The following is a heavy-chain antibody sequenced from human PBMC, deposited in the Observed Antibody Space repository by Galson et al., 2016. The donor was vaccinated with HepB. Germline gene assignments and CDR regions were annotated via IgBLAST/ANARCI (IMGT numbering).Heavy chain of an antibody. CDR1: AGNFSGYY. CDR2: INHSGRT. CDR3: ARGAVGYCTSNTCYNYFHGLDV. J-gene: IGHJ6*02. V-gene: IGHV4-34*01. D-gene: IGHD2-2*02. Sequence: SETLSLTCAVYAGNFSGYYWSWIRQAPGKGLEWIGEINHSGRTTYNPSLMSRLTLSVDTSKHQFFLRLSSVTAADVAVYYRARGAVGYCTSNTCYNYFHGLDVWGQGTAVTASS.